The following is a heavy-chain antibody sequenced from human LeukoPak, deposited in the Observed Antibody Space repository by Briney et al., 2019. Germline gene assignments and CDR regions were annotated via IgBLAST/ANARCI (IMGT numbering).Heavy chain of an antibody. Sequence: GGSLRLSCAASGFTFSSYSMNWVRQAPGKGLEWVSSISSSSSYIYYADSVKGRFTISRDNAKNSLYLKMNSLRAEDTAVYYCAREISGYDFWSGYLNPADYWGQGTLVTVSS. CDR2: ISSSSSYI. D-gene: IGHD3-3*01. CDR1: GFTFSSYS. CDR3: AREISGYDFWSGYLNPADY. V-gene: IGHV3-21*01. J-gene: IGHJ4*02.